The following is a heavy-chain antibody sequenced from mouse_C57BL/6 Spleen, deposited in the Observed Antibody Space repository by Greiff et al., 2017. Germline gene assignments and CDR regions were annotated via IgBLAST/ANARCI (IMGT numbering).Heavy chain of an antibody. CDR1: GYTFTGYW. Sequence: QVQLQQSGAELMKPGASVKLSCKATGYTFTGYWIEWVKQRPGHGLEWIGEILPGSGSTNYNEKFKGKATFTADTSSNTAYMQLSSLTTDDSAICYWSRYGIYDGYRYAMDYWGQGTSVTVSS. CDR2: ILPGSGST. J-gene: IGHJ4*01. V-gene: IGHV1-9*01. D-gene: IGHD2-3*01. CDR3: SRYGIYDGYRYAMDY.